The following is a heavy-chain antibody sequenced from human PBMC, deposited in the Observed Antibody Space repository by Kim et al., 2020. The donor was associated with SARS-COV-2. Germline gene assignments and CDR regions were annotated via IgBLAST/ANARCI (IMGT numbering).Heavy chain of an antibody. V-gene: IGHV3-33*08. D-gene: IGHD1-26*01. CDR1: GFTFSSYG. Sequence: GGSLRLSCAASGFTFSSYGMHWVRQAPGKGLEWVAVIWYDGSNKYYADSVKGRFTISRDNSKNTLYLQMNSLRAEDTAVYYCARVGVGVTTPDAFDIWGQGTMVTVSS. CDR2: IWYDGSNK. J-gene: IGHJ3*02. CDR3: ARVGVGVTTPDAFDI.